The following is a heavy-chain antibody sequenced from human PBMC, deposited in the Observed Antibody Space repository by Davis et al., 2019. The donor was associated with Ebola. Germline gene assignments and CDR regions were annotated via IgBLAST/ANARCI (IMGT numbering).Heavy chain of an antibody. D-gene: IGHD2-15*01. CDR3: ARAQGHCSGGSCYYYYGMDV. V-gene: IGHV3-30*14. Sequence: GGSLRLSCAASGFTFSSYAMHWVRQAPGKGLEWVAVISYDGSNKYYADSVKGRFTISRHNSKNTLYLQMNSLRAEDTAVYYCARAQGHCSGGSCYYYYGMDVWGQGTTVTVSS. CDR2: ISYDGSNK. CDR1: GFTFSSYA. J-gene: IGHJ6*02.